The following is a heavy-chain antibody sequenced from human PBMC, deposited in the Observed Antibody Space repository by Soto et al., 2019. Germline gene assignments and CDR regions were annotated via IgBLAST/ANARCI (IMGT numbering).Heavy chain of an antibody. CDR2: IKEDGTMT. CDR1: GFSFSSFW. CDR3: ARDVAYKRHDY. V-gene: IGHV3-7*04. J-gene: IGHJ4*02. Sequence: VQLVESGGGLVQPGGSLRLSCATSGFSFSSFWMAWVRQAPGKGLEWLANIKEDGTMTYYLESVKGRFTISRDNAKTSLFLQIDSLTSHDTAVYYFARDVAYKRHDYWGLGTLVIVSS. D-gene: IGHD1-20*01.